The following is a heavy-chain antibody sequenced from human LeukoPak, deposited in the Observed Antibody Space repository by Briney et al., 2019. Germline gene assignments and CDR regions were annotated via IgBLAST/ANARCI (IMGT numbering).Heavy chain of an antibody. CDR1: GYTLTELS. D-gene: IGHD2-2*01. CDR2: FDPEDGET. Sequence: ASVKVSCKVSGYTLTELSMHCVRQAPGKGLEWMGGFDPEDGETIYAQKFQGRVTMTEDTSTDTAYMELSSLRSEDTAVYYCATGIVVVPAATDDAFDIWGQGTMVTVSS. CDR3: ATGIVVVPAATDDAFDI. J-gene: IGHJ3*02. V-gene: IGHV1-24*01.